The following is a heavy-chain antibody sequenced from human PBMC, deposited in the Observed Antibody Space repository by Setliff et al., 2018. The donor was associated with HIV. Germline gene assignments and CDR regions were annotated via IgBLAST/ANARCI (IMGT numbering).Heavy chain of an antibody. CDR1: GYTFTSYG. J-gene: IGHJ3*02. CDR2: ISAYSGNT. V-gene: IGHV1-18*01. Sequence: ASVKVSCKASGYTFTSYGISWVRQAPGQGLEWMGWISAYSGNTNYAQKLQGRVTMTTDTSTSTAYMELRSLRSDDTAVYYCARGSEWGSYIFWTFDIWGQGTMVTVSS. D-gene: IGHD1-26*01. CDR3: ARGSEWGSYIFWTFDI.